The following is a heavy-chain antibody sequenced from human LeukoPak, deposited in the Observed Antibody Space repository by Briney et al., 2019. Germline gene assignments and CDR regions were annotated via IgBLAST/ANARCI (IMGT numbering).Heavy chain of an antibody. CDR2: INQGGSVQ. Sequence: GGSLRLACAASGFTFRSYWMSWVRQAPGKGLEWVANINQGGSVQYYMDSVKGRFTISRDDAKNSLYVQMNSLRDEDTAVYYCARVEYSGWNLEYWGQGTLVTVSS. CDR3: ARVEYSGWNLEY. CDR1: GFTFRSYW. J-gene: IGHJ4*02. V-gene: IGHV3-7*01. D-gene: IGHD5-12*01.